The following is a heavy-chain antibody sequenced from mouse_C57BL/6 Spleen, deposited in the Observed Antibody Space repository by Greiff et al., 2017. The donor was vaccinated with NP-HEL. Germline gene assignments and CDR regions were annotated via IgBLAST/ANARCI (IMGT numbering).Heavy chain of an antibody. Sequence: SGAELMKPGASVKLSCKATGYTFTGYWIEWVKQRPGHGLEWIGEILPGSGSTNYNEKFKGKATFTADTSSNTAYMQLSSLTTEDSAIYYCARKGVIYDGYYDAMDYWGQGTSVTVSS. J-gene: IGHJ4*01. V-gene: IGHV1-9*01. CDR3: ARKGVIYDGYYDAMDY. D-gene: IGHD2-3*01. CDR2: ILPGSGST. CDR1: GYTFTGYW.